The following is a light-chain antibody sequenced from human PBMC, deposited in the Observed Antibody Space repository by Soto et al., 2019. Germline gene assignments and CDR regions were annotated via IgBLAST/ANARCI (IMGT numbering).Light chain of an antibody. Sequence: QSALTQPPSASGSPGGSVTISCTGTSSDVGGYDYVSWFQQHPGKAPKLIIYEVTKRPSGVPDRFSASKSGNTASLTVSGLQAEDEADYYCSSFVAGNNYWVFGGGTKVTVL. CDR1: SSDVGGYDY. CDR3: SSFVAGNNYWV. V-gene: IGLV2-8*01. CDR2: EVT. J-gene: IGLJ3*02.